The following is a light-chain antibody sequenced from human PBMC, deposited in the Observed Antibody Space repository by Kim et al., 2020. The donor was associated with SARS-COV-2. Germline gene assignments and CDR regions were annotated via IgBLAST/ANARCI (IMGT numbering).Light chain of an antibody. Sequence: GQSVTISCTGTSSDVGSNNRVSWYQQPPGTAPKLIIDEVSDRPSGVPQRFSGSKSGNTASLTISWLQTEDETDYYCSSYTSSSTLIFGGGTKVTVL. CDR1: SSDVGSNNR. CDR3: SSYTSSSTLI. J-gene: IGLJ2*01. CDR2: EVS. V-gene: IGLV2-18*02.